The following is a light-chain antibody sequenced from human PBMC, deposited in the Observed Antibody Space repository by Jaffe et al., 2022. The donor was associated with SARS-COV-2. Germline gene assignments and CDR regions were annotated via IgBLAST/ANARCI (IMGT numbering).Light chain of an antibody. CDR3: QQYNTFSSM. CDR2: KAS. Sequence: DIQMTQSPSTLSAAVGDRVTITCRASQTINTWLAWYQQKPGKAPNLLIYKASSLESGVPARFSGSGSGTEFNLTISSLQPDDFATYYCQQYNTFSSMFGQGTKVEMK. CDR1: QTINTW. V-gene: IGKV1-5*03. J-gene: IGKJ1*01.